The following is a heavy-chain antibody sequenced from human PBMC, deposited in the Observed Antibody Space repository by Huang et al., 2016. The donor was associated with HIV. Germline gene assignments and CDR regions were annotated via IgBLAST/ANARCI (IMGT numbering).Heavy chain of an antibody. CDR2: ISASSGDT. CDR1: GYTFTSYG. Sequence: QIQLMQSGPELKQPGASVKVSCKASGYTFTSYGITWVRQAPGQGPEWWGWISASSGDTESAQNFQGRVTLTTDTSTNIAYMELRSLRSDDTAKYYCARDPKYHRIGYYRQRRGIDIWGQGTMVIVSS. CDR3: ARDPKYHRIGYYRQRRGIDI. D-gene: IGHD3-22*01. J-gene: IGHJ3*02. V-gene: IGHV1-18*01.